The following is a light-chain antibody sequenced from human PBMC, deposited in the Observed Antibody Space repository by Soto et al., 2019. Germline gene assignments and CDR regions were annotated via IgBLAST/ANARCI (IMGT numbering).Light chain of an antibody. CDR1: QSVSNY. CDR3: QQRSSSLT. CDR2: AAT. J-gene: IGKJ4*01. V-gene: IGKV3-11*01. Sequence: EIVLTQSPATLSLSPGDRATLSCRASQSVSNYLAWYQQKPRQAPRLLIQAATDRATGIPARFSGSGSGTDFTLTISSLEPEDFAVYYCQQRSSSLTFGGGTKWIS.